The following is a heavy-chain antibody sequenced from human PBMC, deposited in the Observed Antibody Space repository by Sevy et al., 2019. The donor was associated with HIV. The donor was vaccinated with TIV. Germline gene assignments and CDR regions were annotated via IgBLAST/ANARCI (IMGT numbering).Heavy chain of an antibody. V-gene: IGHV4-59*01. CDR3: ARGGGIYYDSRGFHPQYYFDS. CDR1: GGSINSFF. J-gene: IGHJ4*02. CDR2: VYDSGNS. D-gene: IGHD3-22*01. Sequence: SETLSLTCAVSGGSINSFFWSWIRQSPGKGLEWIGYVYDSGNSEYNPSLRSRVTISVDTSKKQFSLELSSVTAADTAGYYWARGGGIYYDSRGFHPQYYFDSWGQGTLVTVSS.